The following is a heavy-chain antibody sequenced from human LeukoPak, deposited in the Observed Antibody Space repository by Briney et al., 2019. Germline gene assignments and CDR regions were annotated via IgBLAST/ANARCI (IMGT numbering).Heavy chain of an antibody. V-gene: IGHV3-7*01. CDR1: GFTFSNAW. CDR2: IKQDGSEK. Sequence: GGSLRLSCAASGFTFSNAWMSWVRQAPGKGLEWVANIKQDGSEKYYVDSVKGRFTISRDNAKNSLYLQMNSLRAEDTAVYYCARDMTVAGTGDYWGQGTLVTVSS. J-gene: IGHJ4*02. CDR3: ARDMTVAGTGDY. D-gene: IGHD6-19*01.